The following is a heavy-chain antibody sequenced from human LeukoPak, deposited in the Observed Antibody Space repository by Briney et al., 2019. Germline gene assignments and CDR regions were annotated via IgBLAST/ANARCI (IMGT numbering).Heavy chain of an antibody. CDR1: GFTFSDYA. CDR3: ATLKAQRYFDWLLPSPYYYYYMDV. J-gene: IGHJ6*03. V-gene: IGHV4-39*07. CDR2: IYYSGST. D-gene: IGHD3-9*01. Sequence: AGGSLRLSCTASGFTFSDYAMSWVRQAPGKGLEWIGSIYYSGSTYYNPSLKSRVTISVDTSKNQFSLKLSSVTAADTAVYYCATLKAQRYFDWLLPSPYYYYYMDVWGKGTTVTVSS.